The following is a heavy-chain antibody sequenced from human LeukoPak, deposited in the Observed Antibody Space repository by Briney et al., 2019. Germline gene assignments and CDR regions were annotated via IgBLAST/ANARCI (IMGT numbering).Heavy chain of an antibody. CDR1: GFTFRNYG. D-gene: IGHD6-19*01. J-gene: IGHJ4*02. CDR3: AREWGPIAVSGGPGY. Sequence: GGSLRLSCAASGFTFRNYGMHWVRQAPGKGLEWVALIWFDGRNKFHADSVKGRFTISRDNSKNTLFLQMNSLRAEDTAVYYCAREWGPIAVSGGPGYWGQGALVTVSS. CDR2: IWFDGRNK. V-gene: IGHV3-33*01.